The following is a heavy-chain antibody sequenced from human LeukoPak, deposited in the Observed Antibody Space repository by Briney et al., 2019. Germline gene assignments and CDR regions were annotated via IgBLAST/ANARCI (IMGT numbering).Heavy chain of an antibody. CDR2: ISGSGGST. CDR1: GFTFSSYG. Sequence: PGGSLRLSCAASGFTFSSYGMSWVRQAPGKGLEWVSAISGSGGSTYYADSVKGRFTISRDSSKNTLYLQMNSLRAEDTAVYYCAKFQNVVVVADAFDIWGQGTMVTVSS. D-gene: IGHD2-15*01. CDR3: AKFQNVVVVADAFDI. V-gene: IGHV3-23*01. J-gene: IGHJ3*02.